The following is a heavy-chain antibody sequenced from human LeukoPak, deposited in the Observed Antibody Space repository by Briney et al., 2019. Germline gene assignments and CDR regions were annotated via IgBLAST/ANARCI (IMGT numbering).Heavy chain of an antibody. J-gene: IGHJ4*02. V-gene: IGHV1-69*05. Sequence: SVKVSCKASGGTFSSYAISWVRQAPGQGLEWMGRIIPIFGTGNYAQKFQGRVTITTDESTSTAYMELSSLRSEDTAVYYCARGREYYDFWSGYYTNPHFDYWGQGTLVTVSS. CDR3: ARGREYYDFWSGYYTNPHFDY. D-gene: IGHD3-3*01. CDR1: GGTFSSYA. CDR2: IIPIFGTG.